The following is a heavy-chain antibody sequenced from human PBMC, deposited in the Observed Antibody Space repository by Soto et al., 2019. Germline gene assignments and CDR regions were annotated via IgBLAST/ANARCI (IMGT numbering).Heavy chain of an antibody. D-gene: IGHD3-10*01. J-gene: IGHJ4*01. CDR3: ITDSRNTIKEDSFDD. V-gene: IGHV3-15*07. CDR2: VKSKTDGGSA. CDR1: GFPFSNAW. Sequence: GGSLRLSCAASGFPFSNAWINWVRQTPGTGLQWVGRVKSKTDGGSADYAAPVKGRFTVSRDDSKNIVYLQMNSVKIEDTGVYYCITDSRNTIKEDSFDDWGQGTLVTVSS.